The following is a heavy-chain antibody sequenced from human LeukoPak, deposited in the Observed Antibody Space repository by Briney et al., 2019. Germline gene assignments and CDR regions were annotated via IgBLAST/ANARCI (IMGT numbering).Heavy chain of an antibody. CDR1: GFTFSSYS. D-gene: IGHD3-10*01. CDR3: ASRWFGELSNYFDY. V-gene: IGHV3-21*01. J-gene: IGHJ4*02. Sequence: PGGSLRLSCAASGFTFSSYSMNWVRQAPGKGLEWVSSISSSSSYIYYADPVKGRFTISRDNAKNSLYLQMNSLRAEDTAVYYCASRWFGELSNYFDYWGQGTLVTVSS. CDR2: ISSSSSYI.